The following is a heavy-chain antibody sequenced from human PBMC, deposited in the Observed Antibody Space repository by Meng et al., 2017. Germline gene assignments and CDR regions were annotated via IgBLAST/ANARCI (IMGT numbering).Heavy chain of an antibody. CDR1: GYTFTSYA. V-gene: IGHV7-4-1*02. CDR2: INTNTGNP. CDR3: ARMGIAVAGTLGWEDY. Sequence: QVQLVQAGSELQKPGVSVKVSCKASGYTFTSYAMNWVRQAPGQGLEWMGWINTNTGNPTYAQGFTGRFVFSLDTSVSTAYLQISSLKAEDTAVYYCARMGIAVAGTLGWEDYWGQGTLVTVSS. J-gene: IGHJ4*02. D-gene: IGHD6-19*01.